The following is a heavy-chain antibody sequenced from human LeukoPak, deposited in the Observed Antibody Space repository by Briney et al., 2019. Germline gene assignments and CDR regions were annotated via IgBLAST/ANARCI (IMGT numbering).Heavy chain of an antibody. CDR3: AKGIHLSLSENDY. Sequence: GGSLRLSCAASGFTFSSYSMNWVRQAPGKGLEWVSGISGGGGTTNYADSVKGRFTISRDNSKNTVFLQMNSLRAEDTAIYYCAKGIHLSLSENDYWGQGTLVTVSS. J-gene: IGHJ4*02. CDR2: ISGGGGTT. CDR1: GFTFSSYS. V-gene: IGHV3-23*01. D-gene: IGHD5-18*01.